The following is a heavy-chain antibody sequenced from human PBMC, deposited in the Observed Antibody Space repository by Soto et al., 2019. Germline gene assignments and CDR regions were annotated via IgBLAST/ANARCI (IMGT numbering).Heavy chain of an antibody. CDR3: ARVKVYYYDSSGYYINWFDP. CDR1: GGTFSSYA. D-gene: IGHD3-22*01. J-gene: IGHJ5*02. Sequence: QVQLVQSGAEVKKPGSSVKVSCKASGGTFSSYAISWVRQAPGQGLEWMGGIIPIFGTANYAQKFQGRVTITADESTSTAYMELSSLRSEYTAVYYCARVKVYYYDSSGYYINWFDPWGQGTLVTVSS. CDR2: IIPIFGTA. V-gene: IGHV1-69*01.